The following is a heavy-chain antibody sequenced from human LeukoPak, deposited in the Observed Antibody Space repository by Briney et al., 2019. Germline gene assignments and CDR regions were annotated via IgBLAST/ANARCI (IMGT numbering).Heavy chain of an antibody. CDR1: GYTFTSYD. CDR3: ARGLKGSLWFGELLPLDY. CDR2: MNPNSGNT. D-gene: IGHD3-10*01. Sequence: GASVKVSCKASGYTFTSYDINWVRQATGQGLEWMGWMNPNSGNTGYAQKFQGRVTMTRNTSISTAYMELSSLRSEDTAVYYCARGLKGSLWFGELLPLDYWGQGTLVTVSS. V-gene: IGHV1-8*01. J-gene: IGHJ4*02.